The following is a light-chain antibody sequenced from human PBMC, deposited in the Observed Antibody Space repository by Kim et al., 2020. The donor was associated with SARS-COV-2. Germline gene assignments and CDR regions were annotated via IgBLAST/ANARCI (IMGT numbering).Light chain of an antibody. CDR3: LHDYNYPRT. J-gene: IGKJ1*01. Sequence: ASVGDRVTITCWASQGIRNELGWYQQKPGKAPKLLIYAASSLQSGVPSRFSGSGSGTDFTLTISSLQPEDFATYYCLHDYNYPRTFGQGTKVDIK. V-gene: IGKV1-6*01. CDR2: AAS. CDR1: QGIRNE.